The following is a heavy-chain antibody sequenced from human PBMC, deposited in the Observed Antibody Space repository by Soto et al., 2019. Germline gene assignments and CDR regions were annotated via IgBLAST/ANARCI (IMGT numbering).Heavy chain of an antibody. CDR3: ARYDDFWSGYSQTFYAFDI. V-gene: IGHV4-39*01. Sequence: SETLSLTCTVSGGSISSSSYYWDWIRQPPGKGLEWIGSIYYSGITYYNPSLKSRVTISVDTSKNHFSLKLSSVTAADSALYYCARYDDFWSGYSQTFYAFDIWGQGTMVTVSS. CDR1: GGSISSSSYY. D-gene: IGHD3-3*01. J-gene: IGHJ3*02. CDR2: IYYSGIT.